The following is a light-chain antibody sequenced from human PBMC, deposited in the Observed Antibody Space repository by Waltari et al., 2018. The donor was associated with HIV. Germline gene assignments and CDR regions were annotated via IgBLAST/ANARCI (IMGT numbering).Light chain of an antibody. J-gene: IGLJ3*02. CDR3: AAWDDSLRGLV. Sequence: QSVLTQPPSASGTPGQRVTISCSGSSSNLGSNYVFWYQQLPGTAPKLVIYRYNQRPYVVPDRFSGSKSGTSASLAISGLRSEDEADYYCAAWDDSLRGLVFGGGTKLTVL. CDR2: RYN. V-gene: IGLV1-47*01. CDR1: SSNLGSNY.